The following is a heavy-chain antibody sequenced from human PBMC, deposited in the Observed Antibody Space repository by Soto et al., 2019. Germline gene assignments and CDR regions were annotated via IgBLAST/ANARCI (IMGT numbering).Heavy chain of an antibody. Sequence: ASVKVSCKASGYTFTSYYMHWVRQAPGQGLEWMGIINPSGGSTSYAQKFQGRVTMTRDTSTSTVYMELSSLRSEDTAVYYCARDASQYYDILTGYPSLYYYYGMDVWGQGTTVTVSS. D-gene: IGHD3-9*01. V-gene: IGHV1-46*01. CDR2: INPSGGST. CDR1: GYTFTSYY. J-gene: IGHJ6*02. CDR3: ARDASQYYDILTGYPSLYYYYGMDV.